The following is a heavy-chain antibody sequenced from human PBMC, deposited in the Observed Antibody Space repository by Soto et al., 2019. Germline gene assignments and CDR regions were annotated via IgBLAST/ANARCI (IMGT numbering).Heavy chain of an antibody. Sequence: ASVKVSCKTSGYTFNTHAMHWVRQAPGQRLERMGWINGNTRYSQKFQGRVTITRDTSASTVYMELSSLKSEDTALYYCARDRGDYSAFDIWGQGTMVTVSS. J-gene: IGHJ3*02. CDR2: INGNT. D-gene: IGHD4-17*01. CDR3: ARDRGDYSAFDI. V-gene: IGHV1-3*01. CDR1: GYTFNTHA.